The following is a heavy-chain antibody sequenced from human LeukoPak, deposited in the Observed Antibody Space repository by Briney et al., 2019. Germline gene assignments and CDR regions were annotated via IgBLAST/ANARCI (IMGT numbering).Heavy chain of an antibody. Sequence: GGSLRLSCAASGFTFSDYYMSWIRQAPGKGLEWVSYISSSGSTIYYADSVKGRFTISRDNAKNSLYLQMNSLRAEDTAVYYCARESQAGYYGSGSSPGPLGYWGQGTLVTVSS. CDR1: GFTFSDYY. CDR3: ARESQAGYYGSGSSPGPLGY. D-gene: IGHD3-10*01. J-gene: IGHJ4*02. V-gene: IGHV3-11*04. CDR2: ISSSGSTI.